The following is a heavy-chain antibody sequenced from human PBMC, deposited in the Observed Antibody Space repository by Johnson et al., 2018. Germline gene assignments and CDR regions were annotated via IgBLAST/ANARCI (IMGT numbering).Heavy chain of an antibody. Sequence: VQLVESGAEVKKPGASVKVSCKASGYTFTSYDINWVRQATGQGLEWMGWMNPNSGNTGYAQKFQGRVTMTRNTSISTAYMELSSLRSEDTAVYYCARGVVTATWGCYYNMDVWGKGTTVTVSS. CDR3: ARGVVTATWGCYYNMDV. J-gene: IGHJ6*03. V-gene: IGHV1-8*01. CDR2: MNPNSGNT. CDR1: GYTFTSYD. D-gene: IGHD2-21*02.